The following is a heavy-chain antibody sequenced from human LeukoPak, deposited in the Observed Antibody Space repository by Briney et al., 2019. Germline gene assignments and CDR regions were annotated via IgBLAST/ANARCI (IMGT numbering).Heavy chain of an antibody. V-gene: IGHV1-69*01. Sequence: ASVKVSCKASGGTFSSYAISWVRQAPGQGLEWMGGIIPIFGTANYAQKFQGRVTITADESTSTAYMELSSLRSEDTAVYYCASSSPSLGYYYYYMDVWGKGTTVTVSS. J-gene: IGHJ6*03. CDR1: GGTFSSYA. D-gene: IGHD6-6*01. CDR2: IIPIFGTA. CDR3: ASSSPSLGYYYYYMDV.